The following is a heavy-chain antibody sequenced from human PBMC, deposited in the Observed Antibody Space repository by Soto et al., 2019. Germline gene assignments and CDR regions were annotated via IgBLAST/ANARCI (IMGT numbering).Heavy chain of an antibody. CDR3: ARDRGGALDS. D-gene: IGHD2-15*01. V-gene: IGHV3-23*01. Sequence: EVLLLESGGGLVQPGGSLRLSCAASGFTFNTFAMTWVRQAPGKGLEWVSALSGSGSLSYYADSVKGRFTISRDNSKITMYLQMNNLRVDETAVYFCARDRGGALDSWGQGTLVTVSS. CDR1: GFTFNTFA. J-gene: IGHJ4*02. CDR2: LSGSGSLS.